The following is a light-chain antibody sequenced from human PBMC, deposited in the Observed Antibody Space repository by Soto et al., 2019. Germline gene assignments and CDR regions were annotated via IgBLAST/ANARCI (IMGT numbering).Light chain of an antibody. V-gene: IGKV3-15*01. CDR1: QSVSSS. Sequence: EIVMTQSPATLSVSPGERATLSCRASQSVSSSLAWYQQKPGQAPRLLIYGASTRATGIPDRFSGSGSGTDFTLTISRLEPEDFAVYYCQQYNNWSLTFGGGTKVDI. J-gene: IGKJ4*01. CDR3: QQYNNWSLT. CDR2: GAS.